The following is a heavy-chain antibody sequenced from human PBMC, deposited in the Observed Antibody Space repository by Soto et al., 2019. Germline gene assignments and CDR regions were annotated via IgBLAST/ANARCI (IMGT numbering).Heavy chain of an antibody. D-gene: IGHD3-3*01. J-gene: IGHJ6*02. Sequence: GSLRLSCAASGFLVTSYAVTWVRPAPGKGLEWVSGITGSVSEAHYADSVKGRFTISRDNSKNTVYLQMNSLRAEDTAIYYCAKLRFLEWLVNLDVWGQGTKVTVYS. V-gene: IGHV3-23*01. CDR1: GFLVTSYA. CDR2: ITGSVSEA. CDR3: AKLRFLEWLVNLDV.